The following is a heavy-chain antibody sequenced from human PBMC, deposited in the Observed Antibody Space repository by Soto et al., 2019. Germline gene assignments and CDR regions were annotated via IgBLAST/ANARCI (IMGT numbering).Heavy chain of an antibody. CDR3: ARVGYYDSSGTPLFDY. D-gene: IGHD3-22*01. CDR2: ISYDGSNK. CDR1: GFTFSSYA. V-gene: IGHV3-30-3*01. J-gene: IGHJ4*02. Sequence: HPGGSLRLSCAASGFTFSSYAMHWVRQAPGKGLEWEAVISYDGSNKYYADSVKGRFTISRDNSKNTLYLQMNSLRAEDTAVYYCARVGYYDSSGTPLFDYWGQGTLVTVSS.